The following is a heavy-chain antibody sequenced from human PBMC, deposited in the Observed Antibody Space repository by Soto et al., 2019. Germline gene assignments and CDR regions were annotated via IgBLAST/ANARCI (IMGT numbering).Heavy chain of an antibody. Sequence: SVKVSCKASGYTLTTYYMHWVRQAPGQGLEWMGRINPILGIANYAQKFQGRVTITADKSTSTAYMELSSLRSEDTAVYYCADGEYSGYFDYWGQGTLVTVSS. J-gene: IGHJ4*02. V-gene: IGHV1-69*02. D-gene: IGHD1-26*01. CDR1: GYTLTTYY. CDR2: INPILGIA. CDR3: ADGEYSGYFDY.